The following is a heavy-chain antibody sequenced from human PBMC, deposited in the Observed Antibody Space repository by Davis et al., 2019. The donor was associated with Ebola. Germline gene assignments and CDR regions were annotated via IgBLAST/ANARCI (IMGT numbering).Heavy chain of an antibody. Sequence: SETLSLTCTVSGGSVSNWYWSWIRQAPGKGLEWIGYIYFNGNIDYNPSLKSRAYISVDTSQNQFSLKLISVTAADTAIYYCAGATMGATSFDYWGQGTLVTVSS. D-gene: IGHD1-26*01. V-gene: IGHV4-59*02. CDR2: IYFNGNI. CDR1: GGSVSNWY. CDR3: AGATMGATSFDY. J-gene: IGHJ4*02.